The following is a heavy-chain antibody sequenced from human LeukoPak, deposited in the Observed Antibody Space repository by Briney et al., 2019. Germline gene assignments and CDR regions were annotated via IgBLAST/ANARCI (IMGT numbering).Heavy chain of an antibody. CDR1: GYTFTTYA. J-gene: IGHJ4*02. CDR3: ARDLEYGAGSYGDY. Sequence: ASVKVSCKASGYTFTTYAISWVRQAPGQGLEWVGWISAYNGNTNYAQKLQGIVTMTTDTSTSTAYMELRSLRSDDTAVYYCARDLEYGAGSYGDYWGQGTLVTVSS. D-gene: IGHD3-10*01. CDR2: ISAYNGNT. V-gene: IGHV1-18*01.